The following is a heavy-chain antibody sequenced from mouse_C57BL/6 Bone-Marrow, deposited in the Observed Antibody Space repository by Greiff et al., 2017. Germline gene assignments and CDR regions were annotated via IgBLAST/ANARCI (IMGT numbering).Heavy chain of an antibody. D-gene: IGHD1-1*01. CDR2: ISDGGSYT. V-gene: IGHV5-4*01. CDR1: GFTFSSYA. CDR3: ARDGSSSDY. Sequence: EVHLVESGGGLVKPGGSLKLSCAASGFTFSSYAMSWVRQTPEQRLEWVATISDGGSYTYYPDNVKGRFTISRDNAKNNLYLQMSHLKSEDTAMYYCARDGSSSDYWGQGTTLTVSS. J-gene: IGHJ2*01.